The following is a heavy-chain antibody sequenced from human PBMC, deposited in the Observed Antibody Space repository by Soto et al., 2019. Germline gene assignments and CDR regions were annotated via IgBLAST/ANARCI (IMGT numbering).Heavy chain of an antibody. V-gene: IGHV3-7*03. CDR1: GFTFSIFW. CDR2: IKLDGST. D-gene: IGHD6-13*01. Sequence: GGSLRLSCEASGFTFSIFWMSWVRQAPGKGLEWVANIKLDGSTYYADSVKGRFTISRDNAKNSLYLQMNSLRAEDTAVYYCARAPYSSSWYYFDYWGQGILVTVSS. J-gene: IGHJ4*02. CDR3: ARAPYSSSWYYFDY.